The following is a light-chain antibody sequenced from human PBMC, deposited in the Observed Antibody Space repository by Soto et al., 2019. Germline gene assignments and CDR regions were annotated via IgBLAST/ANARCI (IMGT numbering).Light chain of an antibody. V-gene: IGLV2-23*02. CDR2: EVT. CDR1: SSDVGNYDL. CDR3: CSYAGDSVLV. Sequence: QSALTQPASVSGSPGQSIPISCTGSSSDVGNYDLVSWYQHHPGKAPKLMIYEVTRRPSGISNRFFGSKSGNTASLTISGLQTGDEADYYCCSYAGDSVLVFGGGTKLTVL. J-gene: IGLJ2*01.